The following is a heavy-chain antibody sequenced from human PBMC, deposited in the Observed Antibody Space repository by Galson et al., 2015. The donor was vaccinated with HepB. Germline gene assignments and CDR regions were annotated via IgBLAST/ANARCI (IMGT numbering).Heavy chain of an antibody. CDR1: GFTFSNYG. CDR3: AVEGQLGSFQFDW. CDR2: IQYDGNAK. V-gene: IGHV3-30*02. D-gene: IGHD3-16*01. Sequence: SLRLSCAASGFTFSNYGIHWLRQAPGKGLEWVAYIQYDGNAKYYGDSVKGRFTIFRDNSKNTLDLHMDSLRGDDTAVYYCAVEGQLGSFQFDWWGQGTLVTVSP. J-gene: IGHJ4*02.